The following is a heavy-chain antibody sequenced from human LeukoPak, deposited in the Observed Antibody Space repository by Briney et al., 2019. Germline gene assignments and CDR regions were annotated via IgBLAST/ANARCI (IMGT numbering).Heavy chain of an antibody. V-gene: IGHV1-69*05. CDR1: GGTFSSYA. D-gene: IGHD3-9*01. Sequence: SVNVSCKASGGTFSSYAISWVRQAPGQGLEWMGGIIPIFGTANYAQKFQGRVTMTRDTSTSTVYMELSSLRSEDTAVYYCARGTFDWLPRWGQGTLVTVSS. J-gene: IGHJ4*02. CDR2: IIPIFGTA. CDR3: ARGTFDWLPR.